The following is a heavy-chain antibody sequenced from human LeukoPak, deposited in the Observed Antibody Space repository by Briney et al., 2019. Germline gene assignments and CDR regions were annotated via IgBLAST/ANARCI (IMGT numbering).Heavy chain of an antibody. V-gene: IGHV3-30*18. Sequence: GGSLRLSCAASGFTFSSYGMHWVRQAPGKGLEWVAVISYDGSNKYYADSVKGRFTISRDNSKNTLYLQMNSLRAEGTAVYYCAKEPVGAEAEYFQHWGQGTLVTVSS. CDR3: AKEPVGAEAEYFQH. D-gene: IGHD1-26*01. CDR1: GFTFSSYG. CDR2: ISYDGSNK. J-gene: IGHJ1*01.